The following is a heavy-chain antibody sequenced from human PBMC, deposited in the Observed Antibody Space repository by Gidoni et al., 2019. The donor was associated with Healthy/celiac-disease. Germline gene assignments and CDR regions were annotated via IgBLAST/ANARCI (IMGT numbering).Heavy chain of an antibody. D-gene: IGHD3-3*01. J-gene: IGHJ4*02. CDR2: IMSSSSYI. CDR1: GFTFSSYS. CDR3: EREALRFLDHGGFDY. Sequence: ELQLVDSGGGLVKPGGSLRLSCAASGFTFSSYSMNWVRQAPGKGLEWVSSIMSSSSYIYYADSVKGRFTISRDNAKNSLYLQMNSLRAEDTAVYDCEREALRFLDHGGFDYWGQGTLVTVSA. V-gene: IGHV3-21*01.